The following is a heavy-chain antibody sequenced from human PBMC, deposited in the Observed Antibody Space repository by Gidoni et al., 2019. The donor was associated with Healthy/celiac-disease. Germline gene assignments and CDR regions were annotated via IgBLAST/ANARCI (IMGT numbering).Heavy chain of an antibody. V-gene: IGHV1-69*01. Sequence: QVQLVQSASAVQKPGSSVTVSCKASVCTFSSYAISWVRQAPGQGLEWMGGIIPIFGTANYAQKFQGRVTSTADESTSTAYMELSSLRSEDTAVYYCARWYSRYSGRQTWGQGTLVTVSS. CDR1: VCTFSSYA. CDR3: ARWYSRYSGRQT. D-gene: IGHD1-26*01. CDR2: IIPIFGTA. J-gene: IGHJ5*02.